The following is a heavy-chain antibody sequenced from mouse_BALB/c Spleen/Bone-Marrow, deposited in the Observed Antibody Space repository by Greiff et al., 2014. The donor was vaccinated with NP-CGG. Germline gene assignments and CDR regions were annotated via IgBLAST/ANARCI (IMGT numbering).Heavy chain of an antibody. V-gene: IGHV5-4*02. CDR1: GFTFSDFY. CDR2: ISCGGSYI. CDR3: ARDRGVQGYAMDY. Sequence: DVKLVESGGGLVKPGGSLKLSCAASGFTFSDFYMYWVRQTPEKRLEWVATISCGGSYIYYPDSVKGRFTIFRDDAKNNLYLQMSSLKSEDTAMYYCARDRGVQGYAMDYWGQGTSVTVSP. D-gene: IGHD2-14*01. J-gene: IGHJ4*01.